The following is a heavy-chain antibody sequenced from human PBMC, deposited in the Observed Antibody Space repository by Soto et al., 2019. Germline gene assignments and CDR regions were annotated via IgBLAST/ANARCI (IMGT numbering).Heavy chain of an antibody. J-gene: IGHJ3*02. D-gene: IGHD2-2*01. Sequence: ASVKVSCKASGYTFTGYYMHWVRQAPGQGLEWMGWINPNSGGTNYAQKFQGWVTMTRDTSTSTAYMELSRLRSDDTAVYYCARAPGDIVVVPAAKGAFDIWGQGTMVTVSS. V-gene: IGHV1-2*04. CDR1: GYTFTGYY. CDR2: INPNSGGT. CDR3: ARAPGDIVVVPAAKGAFDI.